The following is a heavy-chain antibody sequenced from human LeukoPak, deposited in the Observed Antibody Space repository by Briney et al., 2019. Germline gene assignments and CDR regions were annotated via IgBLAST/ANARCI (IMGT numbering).Heavy chain of an antibody. J-gene: IGHJ4*02. CDR2: ITGSTKYI. Sequence: PGGSLRLSCAASGFTFNTYTMNWVRQAPGKGLEWVSAITGSTKYIPSNIYYADAVQGRFTISRDDAKNLVYLQMNSLRPEDTAIYYCAKDNNDIPPAIDQWGQGTLITVSS. V-gene: IGHV3-21*06. CDR3: AKDNNDIPPAIDQ. CDR1: GFTFNTYT. D-gene: IGHD1/OR15-1a*01.